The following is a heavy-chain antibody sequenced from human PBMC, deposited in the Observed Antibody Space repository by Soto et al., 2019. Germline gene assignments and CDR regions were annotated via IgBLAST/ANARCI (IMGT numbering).Heavy chain of an antibody. J-gene: IGHJ6*02. CDR2: INHSGST. CDR3: ARHKRKNRVGAYYYYYGMDV. D-gene: IGHD1-26*01. Sequence: ASETLSLTCAVYGGSFSGHYWSWIRQPPGKGLEWIGEINHSGSTNYNPSLKSRVTISVDTSKNQFSLKLSTVTAADTAVYYCARHKRKNRVGAYYYYYGMDVWGQGTTVTVSS. CDR1: GGSFSGHY. V-gene: IGHV4-34*01.